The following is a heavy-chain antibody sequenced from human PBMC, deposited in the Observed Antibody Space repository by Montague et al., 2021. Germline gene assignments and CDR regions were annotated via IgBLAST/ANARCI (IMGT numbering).Heavy chain of an antibody. V-gene: IGHV4-4*02. CDR1: GGSISSKYF. CDR3: AVGSESAWELLHH. Sequence: SETLSLTCAVSGGSISSKYFWSWVRQPLGKGLEWIGEIYHGTTSYSPSLKGRLTVSMDTSKNQFSLKLSSVTAADTATYYCAVGSESAWELLHHWGQGILVTVSS. J-gene: IGHJ5*02. D-gene: IGHD1-26*01. CDR2: IYHGTT.